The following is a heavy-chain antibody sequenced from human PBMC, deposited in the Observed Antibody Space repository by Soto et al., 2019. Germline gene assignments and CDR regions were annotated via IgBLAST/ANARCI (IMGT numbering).Heavy chain of an antibody. V-gene: IGHV3-23*01. Sequence: GGSLRLSCAASGFTFSSFAMNWVRQAPGRGLEWVSGISGSGGTTYYADSVKGRFTISRDNSKNTLYLQMNSLRAEDTAVYYCAKWAEKHYYDSTSSDPYFDCWGQGTLVTVSS. CDR2: ISGSGGTT. CDR3: AKWAEKHYYDSTSSDPYFDC. CDR1: GFTFSSFA. J-gene: IGHJ4*02. D-gene: IGHD3-22*01.